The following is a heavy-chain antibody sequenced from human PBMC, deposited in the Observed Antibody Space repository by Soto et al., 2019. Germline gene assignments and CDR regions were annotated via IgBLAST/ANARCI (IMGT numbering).Heavy chain of an antibody. CDR2: IIPIFGTA. CDR1: GGTFSSYA. J-gene: IGHJ4*02. V-gene: IGHV1-69*13. D-gene: IGHD6-6*01. CDR3: ARVSKARPAPYYFDY. Sequence: GAAVKVSCKASGGTFSSYAISWVRPAPGQGLEWMGGIIPIFGTANYAQKFQGRVTITADESTSTAYMELSSLRSEDTAVYYCARVSKARPAPYYFDYWGQGTLVTVSS.